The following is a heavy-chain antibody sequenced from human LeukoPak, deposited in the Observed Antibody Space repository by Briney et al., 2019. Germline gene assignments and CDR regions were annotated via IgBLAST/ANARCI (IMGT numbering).Heavy chain of an antibody. J-gene: IGHJ4*02. CDR2: IYTSGST. Sequence: SETLSLTCTVSGGSISSYYWSWIRQPAGKGLEWIGRIYTSGSTNYNPSLKSRVTISVDTSKNQFSLKLSSVTAADTAVYYCARDPPLPWDSSSWPAPFDYWGQGTLVTVSS. CDR1: GGSISSYY. CDR3: ARDPPLPWDSSSWPAPFDY. D-gene: IGHD6-13*01. V-gene: IGHV4-4*07.